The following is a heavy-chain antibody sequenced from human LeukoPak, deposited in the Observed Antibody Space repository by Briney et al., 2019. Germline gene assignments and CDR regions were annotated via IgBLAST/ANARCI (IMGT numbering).Heavy chain of an antibody. D-gene: IGHD3-3*01. Sequence: GGPLRLSCTASGLTFDDYDMHWVRQAPGKGLECVSLICWDGVSTYYADSVKGRFTISRDNSKNSLYLQMNSLRAEDTALYYCAKGGYDFWSGYRRYYYYYYYMDVWGKGTTVTVSS. CDR2: ICWDGVST. CDR3: AKGGYDFWSGYRRYYYYYYYMDV. CDR1: GLTFDDYD. V-gene: IGHV3-43D*04. J-gene: IGHJ6*03.